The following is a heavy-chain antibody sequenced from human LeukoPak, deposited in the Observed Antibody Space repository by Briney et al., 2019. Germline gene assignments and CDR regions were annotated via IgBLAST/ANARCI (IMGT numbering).Heavy chain of an antibody. V-gene: IGHV3-11*01. J-gene: IGHJ5*02. D-gene: IGHD3-16*02. CDR3: ARDLRLGELSLNWFDP. CDR1: GFTFSDYY. CDR2: ISSSGSTI. Sequence: PGGSLRLSCAASGFTFSDYYMSWIRQAPGKGLEWVSYISSSGSTIYYADSVKGRFTISRDNAKNSLYLQMNGLRAEDTAVYYCARDLRLGELSLNWFDPWGQGTLVTVSS.